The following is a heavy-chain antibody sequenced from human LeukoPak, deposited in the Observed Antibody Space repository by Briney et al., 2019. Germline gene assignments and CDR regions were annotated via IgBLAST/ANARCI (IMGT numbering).Heavy chain of an antibody. V-gene: IGHV4-61*02. CDR2: IYTSGST. CDR1: GFSISSGYF. CDR3: ARFTGYCSGTSCYPNAFDI. Sequence: SETLSLTCAVSGFSISSGYFWGWIRQPAGKGLEWIGRIYTSGSTNYNPSLKSRVTMSVDTSKNQFSLKLSSVTAADTAVFYCARFTGYCSGTSCYPNAFDIWGQGTMVTVSS. J-gene: IGHJ3*02. D-gene: IGHD2-2*01.